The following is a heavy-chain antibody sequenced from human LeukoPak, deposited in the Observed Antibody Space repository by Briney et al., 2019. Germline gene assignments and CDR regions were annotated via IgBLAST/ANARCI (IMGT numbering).Heavy chain of an antibody. CDR3: ARDPQHSMDV. D-gene: IGHD5-18*01. CDR2: IWYDGSKR. V-gene: IGHV3-33*01. CDR1: GFTFSNHG. Sequence: PGRSLRLSCAASGFTFSNHGIHWVRQAPGKGREWVLAIWYDGSKRWYADSVKGRFTISRDDSKKPVYLKMNSLRADDTAVYYCARDPQHSMDVWGQGTTVTVSS. J-gene: IGHJ6*02.